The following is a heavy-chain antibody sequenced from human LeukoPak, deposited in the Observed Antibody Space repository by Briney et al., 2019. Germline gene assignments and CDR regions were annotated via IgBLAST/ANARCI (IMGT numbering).Heavy chain of an antibody. J-gene: IGHJ3*02. CDR3: ARDFGSAAYDGAFDI. D-gene: IGHD3-22*01. CDR1: GYMFARYG. CDR2: ISGYDGDT. Sequence: ASVNVSCKTSGYMFARYGVNWVRQAPGQGLEWMGWISGYDGDTNYAQNFQGRLTMTTDTSTGTAYMELRSLRSDDTAMYSCARDFGSAAYDGAFDIWGQGTMVTVSS. V-gene: IGHV1-18*01.